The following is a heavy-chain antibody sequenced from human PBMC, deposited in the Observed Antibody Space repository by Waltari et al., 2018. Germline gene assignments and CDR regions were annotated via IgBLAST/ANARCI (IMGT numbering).Heavy chain of an antibody. CDR3: AKFSGNVKDTSGLNS. CDR2: FYPDDSDA. Sequence: EVQLVQSGAEVKKPGESLKISCKGSGYTFTNFWIAWVRQIPGKGLECMGIFYPDDSDARYSPSCQGLVTFSADKSISTAYVQWSSLEASDTAIYYCAKFSGNVKDTSGLNSWGQGTLVTVSS. CDR1: GYTFTNFW. V-gene: IGHV5-51*01. J-gene: IGHJ4*02. D-gene: IGHD6-19*01.